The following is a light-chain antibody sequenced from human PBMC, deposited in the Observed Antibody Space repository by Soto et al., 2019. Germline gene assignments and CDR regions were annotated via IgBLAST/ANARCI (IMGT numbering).Light chain of an antibody. CDR3: QQSYSTPT. V-gene: IGKV1-39*01. CDR2: DAS. Sequence: EIQMTQTPSSLSASVGDRVTITCLASQSISSCLAWYQQKPGKAPKLLIYDASSLQSGVPSRFSGSGSGTDFTLTISSLQPEDFATYYCQQSYSTPTFGQGTMA. CDR1: QSISSC. J-gene: IGKJ1*01.